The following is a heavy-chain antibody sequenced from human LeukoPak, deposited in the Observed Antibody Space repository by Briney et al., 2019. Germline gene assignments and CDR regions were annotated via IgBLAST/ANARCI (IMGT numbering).Heavy chain of an antibody. Sequence: GGSLRLSCAASEFTFSRYSMNWVRQAPGKGLEWVSTINGPGDNPYYAETVKGRFTISRDNSKNTLYLQMHSLRAEDTATYYCAKVSVCYGCYLDFWGQGTLVTVS. J-gene: IGHJ4*02. CDR2: INGPGDNP. CDR1: EFTFSRYS. D-gene: IGHD3-16*01. V-gene: IGHV3-23*01. CDR3: AKVSVCYGCYLDF.